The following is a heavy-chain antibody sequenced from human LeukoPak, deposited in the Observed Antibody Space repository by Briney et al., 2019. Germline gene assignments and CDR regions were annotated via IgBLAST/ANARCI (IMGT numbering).Heavy chain of an antibody. CDR2: IYYSGST. CDR3: ARDTGNIVAMKYYYYGMDV. J-gene: IGHJ6*02. Sequence: PSETLSLTCTVSGGSISSSSYYWGWIRQPPGKGLEWIGSIYYSGSTYYNPSLKSRVTISVDTSKNQFSLKLSSVTAADTAVYYCARDTGNIVAMKYYYYGMDVWGQGTTVTVSS. D-gene: IGHD5-12*01. CDR1: GGSISSSSYY. V-gene: IGHV4-39*07.